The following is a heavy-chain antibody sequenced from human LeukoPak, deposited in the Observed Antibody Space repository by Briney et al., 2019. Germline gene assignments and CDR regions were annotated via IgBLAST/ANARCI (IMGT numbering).Heavy chain of an antibody. J-gene: IGHJ6*02. CDR1: GGSISSYY. CDR2: IYYSGST. D-gene: IGHD6-13*01. Sequence: PSETLSLTCTVSGGSISSYYWSWIRQPPGKGLEWIGYIYYSGSTNYNPSLQSRVTISVDTSKNQFSLKLSSVTAADTAVYYCARHGGDYSSNWYGIMGYYYGMDVWGQGTTVTVSS. V-gene: IGHV4-59*08. CDR3: ARHGGDYSSNWYGIMGYYYGMDV.